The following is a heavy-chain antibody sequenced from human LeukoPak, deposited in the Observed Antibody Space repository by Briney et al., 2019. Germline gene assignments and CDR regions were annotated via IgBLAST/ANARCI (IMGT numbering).Heavy chain of an antibody. J-gene: IGHJ4*02. CDR1: GGSISSSSYY. CDR3: ARYMSSGYYYPFNY. Sequence: TSETLSLTCTVSGGSISSSSYYWGWIRQPPGTGLEWIGSIYYSGSTYYNPSLKSRVTISVDTSKNQFSLKLSSVTAADTAVYYCARYMSSGYYYPFNYWGQGTLVTVSS. V-gene: IGHV4-39*01. CDR2: IYYSGST. D-gene: IGHD3-22*01.